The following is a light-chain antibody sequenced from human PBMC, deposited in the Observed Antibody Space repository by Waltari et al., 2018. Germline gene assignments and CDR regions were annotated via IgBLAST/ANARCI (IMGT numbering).Light chain of an antibody. J-gene: IGKJ4*01. V-gene: IGKV3-11*01. CDR3: QQRYA. Sequence: EIVLTQSPATLSFSPGQRAALSCRASQDVNDYLAWYQQKPGQPPRLLIYDASKRATGIPARFSGSGSGTDFTLTISTLEPEDFGVYYCQQRYAFGGGTKVEI. CDR1: QDVNDY. CDR2: DAS.